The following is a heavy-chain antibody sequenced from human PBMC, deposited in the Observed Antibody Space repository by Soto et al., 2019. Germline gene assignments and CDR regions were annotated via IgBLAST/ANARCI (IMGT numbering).Heavy chain of an antibody. D-gene: IGHD6-19*01. Sequence: QERLVQSGAELRRPGASVKISCRASGYNFPSFNVNWVRQASGQGPEWLGWMNTTNGNADFARDFQGTVTMTCDLSTDTAYLELGGLSSGDTAIYYCARAVGIAVTGLDRWGPGTVVTVS. J-gene: IGHJ5*02. CDR3: ARAVGIAVTGLDR. V-gene: IGHV1-8*01. CDR2: MNTTNGNA. CDR1: GYNFPSFN.